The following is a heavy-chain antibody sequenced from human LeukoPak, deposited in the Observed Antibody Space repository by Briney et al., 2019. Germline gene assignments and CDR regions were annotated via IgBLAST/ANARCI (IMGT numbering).Heavy chain of an antibody. CDR1: GYSISSGYY. Sequence: SETLSLTCAVSGYSISSGYYWGWIRQPPGEGLEWIGSIYHSGSTYYNPSLKSRVTISVDTSKNQFSLKLSSVTAADTAVYYCARDGGDYDSSGYYYSCFDYWGQGTLVTVSS. D-gene: IGHD3-22*01. J-gene: IGHJ4*02. V-gene: IGHV4-38-2*02. CDR2: IYHSGST. CDR3: ARDGGDYDSSGYYYSCFDY.